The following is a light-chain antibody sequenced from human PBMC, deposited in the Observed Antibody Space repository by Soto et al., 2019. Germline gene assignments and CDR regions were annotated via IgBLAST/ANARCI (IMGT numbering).Light chain of an antibody. CDR2: DAS. CDR1: QSVGRD. CDR3: QHRHN. J-gene: IGKJ3*01. Sequence: DIVLTQSPATLSLSPGERATLSCRASQSVGRDFAWYQQKPGQTPSLLIYDASNRATGIRARFSGSGSGTDFTLTISSLDPEDFAVYYCQHRHNFGPGTKVEVK. V-gene: IGKV3-11*01.